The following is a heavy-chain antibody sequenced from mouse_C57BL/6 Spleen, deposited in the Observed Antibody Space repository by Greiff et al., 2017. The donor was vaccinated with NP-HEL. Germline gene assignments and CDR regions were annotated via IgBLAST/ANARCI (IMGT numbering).Heavy chain of an antibody. CDR2: T. V-gene: IGHV2-5*01. CDR3: AKKAYYSNSYYAMDY. J-gene: IGHJ4*01. D-gene: IGHD2-5*01. Sequence: TDYNAAFMSRLSITKDNSKSQVFFKMNSLQADDTAIYYCAKKAYYSNSYYAMDYWGQGTSVTVSS.